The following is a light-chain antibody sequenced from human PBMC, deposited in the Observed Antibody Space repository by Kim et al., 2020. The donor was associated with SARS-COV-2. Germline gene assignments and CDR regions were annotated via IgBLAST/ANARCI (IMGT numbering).Light chain of an antibody. CDR3: VLYLGSGIWV. V-gene: IGLV8-61*01. CDR1: SGSVSTTYY. CDR2: NTN. J-gene: IGLJ3*02. Sequence: QTVVTQEPSFSVSPGGTVTLTCGLSSGSVSTTYYPSWYQQTPGQAPRTLIYNTNTRSSGVTDRFSGSILGNKAALTITGAQADDESDYYCVLYLGSGIWVFGGGTQLTVL.